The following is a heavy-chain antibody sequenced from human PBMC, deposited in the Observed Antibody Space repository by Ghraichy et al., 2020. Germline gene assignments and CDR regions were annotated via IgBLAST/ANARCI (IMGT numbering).Heavy chain of an antibody. CDR2: TNHRGNT. CDR1: GGSFSGYY. J-gene: IGHJ6*03. D-gene: IGHD2-15*01. V-gene: IGHV4-34*01. Sequence: SETLSLTCAVSGGSFSGYYWSWIRQPPGKGLEWIGGTNHRGNTNYNPSLKSRVTISVHTSNHQFSLHLTSLTAADSAVYYCARVGKIYYSGSSCYFSQQLDYMDVWGKGTTVNVAS. CDR3: ARVGKIYYSGSSCYFSQQLDYMDV.